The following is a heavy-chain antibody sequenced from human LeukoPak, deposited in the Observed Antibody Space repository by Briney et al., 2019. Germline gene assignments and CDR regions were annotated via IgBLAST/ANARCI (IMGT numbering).Heavy chain of an antibody. CDR2: INHSGST. CDR3: ARGRVSSSWFLT. V-gene: IGHV4-34*01. J-gene: IGHJ5*02. D-gene: IGHD6-13*01. CDR1: GGSFSGYY. Sequence: PSETLSLTCAVYGGSFSGYYWSWIRQPPGKGLEWIGEINHSGSTNYNPSLKSRVTISVDTSKNQFSLKLSSVTAADTAVYYCARGRVSSSWFLTWGQGTLVTVSS.